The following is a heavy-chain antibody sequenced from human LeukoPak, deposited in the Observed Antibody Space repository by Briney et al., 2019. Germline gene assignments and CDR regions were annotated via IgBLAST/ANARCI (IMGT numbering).Heavy chain of an antibody. V-gene: IGHV4-34*01. J-gene: IGHJ6*03. CDR2: INHSGNT. CDR3: ASRGGYRFRFTDYYYYYMDV. CDR1: GGSFSGYY. D-gene: IGHD5-12*01. Sequence: SETLSLTCAVYGGSFSGYYWSWIRQPPGKGLEWIEEINHSGNTKYNPSLKSRVTISVDTSKNQFSLKLNSVTAADTAVYYCASRGGYRFRFTDYYYYYMDVWGNGTTVTVSS.